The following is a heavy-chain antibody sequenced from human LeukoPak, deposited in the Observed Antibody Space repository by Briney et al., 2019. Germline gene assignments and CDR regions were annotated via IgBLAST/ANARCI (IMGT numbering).Heavy chain of an antibody. CDR1: GFTFSSYS. Sequence: PGGSLRLSCAASGFTFSSYSMNWVRQAPGKGLEWVSYISSSSSTIYYADSVKGRFTISRDNAKNSLYLQMNSLRAEDTAVYYCARAAASYYYYHYMDVWGKGTTVTVSS. CDR2: ISSSSSTI. V-gene: IGHV3-48*01. D-gene: IGHD6-13*01. CDR3: ARAAASYYYYHYMDV. J-gene: IGHJ6*03.